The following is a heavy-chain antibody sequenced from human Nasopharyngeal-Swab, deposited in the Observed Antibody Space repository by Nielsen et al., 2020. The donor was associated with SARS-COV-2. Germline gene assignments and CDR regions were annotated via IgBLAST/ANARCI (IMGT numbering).Heavy chain of an antibody. J-gene: IGHJ4*02. Sequence: GVLKISCAASGFTFSHYWMHWVRQVPGKGLMGVSRISPDGGSISFADSVKGRFTMSRDNAKDTLYLQMDSLRAEDTAVYFCARGSSDWRGIDYWGQGTLVTVSS. CDR3: ARGSSDWRGIDY. D-gene: IGHD6-19*01. V-gene: IGHV3-74*01. CDR1: GFTFSHYW. CDR2: ISPDGGSI.